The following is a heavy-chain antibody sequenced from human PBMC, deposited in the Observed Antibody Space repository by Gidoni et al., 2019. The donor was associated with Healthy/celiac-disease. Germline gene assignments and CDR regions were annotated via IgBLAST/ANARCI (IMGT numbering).Heavy chain of an antibody. D-gene: IGHD2-2*01. CDR1: GYSFTSYW. Sequence: EVQLVQSGAEVKKPGESLKISCKGSGYSFTSYWIGWVRQMPGKGLEWMGIIYPGDSDTRYSPSFQGQVTISADKSISTTYLQWSSLKASDTAMYYCARHRGGYCSSTSCHYYMDVWGKGTTVTVSS. J-gene: IGHJ6*03. CDR2: IYPGDSDT. V-gene: IGHV5-51*01. CDR3: ARHRGGYCSSTSCHYYMDV.